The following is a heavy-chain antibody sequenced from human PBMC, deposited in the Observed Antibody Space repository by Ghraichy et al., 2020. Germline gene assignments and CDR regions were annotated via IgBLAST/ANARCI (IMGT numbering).Heavy chain of an antibody. V-gene: IGHV1-2*02. Sequence: ASVKVSCKASGYTFTGYYMHWVRQAPGQGLEWMGWINPNSGGTNYAQKFQGRVTMTRDTSISTAYMELSRLRSDDTAVYYCARALERVWSGYYIKLLDYYGMDVWGQGTTVTVSS. J-gene: IGHJ6*02. CDR3: ARALERVWSGYYIKLLDYYGMDV. CDR2: INPNSGGT. D-gene: IGHD3-3*01. CDR1: GYTFTGYY.